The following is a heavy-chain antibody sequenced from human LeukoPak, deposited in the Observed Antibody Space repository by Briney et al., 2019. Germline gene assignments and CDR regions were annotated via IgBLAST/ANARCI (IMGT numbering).Heavy chain of an antibody. Sequence: PGGSLRLSCAASGFTFSSYSMNWVRQAPGKGLEWVSSISSSSSSYIYYADSVKGRFTISRDNAKNSLYLQMNSLRAEDTAAYYCARDSPPGSGWSPIDYWGQGTLVTVSS. V-gene: IGHV3-21*01. CDR2: ISSSSSSYI. CDR1: GFTFSSYS. D-gene: IGHD6-19*01. CDR3: ARDSPPGSGWSPIDY. J-gene: IGHJ4*02.